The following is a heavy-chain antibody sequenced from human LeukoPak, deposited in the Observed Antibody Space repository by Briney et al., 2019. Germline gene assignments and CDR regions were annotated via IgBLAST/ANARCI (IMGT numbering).Heavy chain of an antibody. D-gene: IGHD4-17*01. Sequence: ASVKVSCKASGYTFTSYGISWVRQAPGQGLEWMGWISAYNGDTNYAQKLQGRVTMTTDTSTSTAYMELRSLGSGDTAVYYCARALQGSPVHAAVTYWGQGTLVTVSS. V-gene: IGHV1-18*01. J-gene: IGHJ4*02. CDR2: ISAYNGDT. CDR3: ARALQGSPVHAAVTY. CDR1: GYTFTSYG.